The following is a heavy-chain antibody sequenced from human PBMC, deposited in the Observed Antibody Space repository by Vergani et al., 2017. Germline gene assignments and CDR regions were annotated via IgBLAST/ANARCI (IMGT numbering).Heavy chain of an antibody. V-gene: IGHV4-59*01. CDR2: IYSSGST. CDR3: ARDQAGTGWFDP. CDR1: GGSISSYY. Sequence: QVQLQESGPGLVKPSETLSLTCTVSGGSISSYYWSWVRQPPGKGLEWIGYIYSSGSTNYNPSLKSRVTISVDTSKNQFSLKLSSVTAADTAVYYCARDQAGTGWFDPWGQGTLVTVSS. J-gene: IGHJ5*02. D-gene: IGHD6-13*01.